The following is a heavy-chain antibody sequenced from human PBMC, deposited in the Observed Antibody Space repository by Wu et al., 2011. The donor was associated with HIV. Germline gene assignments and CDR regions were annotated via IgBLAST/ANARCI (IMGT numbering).Heavy chain of an antibody. CDR3: ARAPAMVRGGKVYYFDY. D-gene: IGHD3-10*01. V-gene: IGHV1-8*02. J-gene: IGHJ4*02. Sequence: QVQLVQSGAEVKKPGASVKVSCKASGYTFTSYDINWVRQATGQGLEWMGWMNPNSGNTGYAQKFQGRVTMTRNTSISTAYMELSSLRSEDTAVYYCARAPAMVRGGKVYYFDYWGQGTLVTVSS. CDR1: GYTFTSYD. CDR2: MNPNSGNT.